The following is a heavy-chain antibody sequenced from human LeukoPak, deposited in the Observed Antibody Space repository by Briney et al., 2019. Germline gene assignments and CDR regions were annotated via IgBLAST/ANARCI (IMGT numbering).Heavy chain of an antibody. CDR1: GGTFSSYA. V-gene: IGHV1-69*13. CDR2: IIPIFGTA. D-gene: IGHD6-13*01. CDR3: ARAGIAAAGTLDY. Sequence: SVKVSCKASGGTFSSYAISWVRQAPGQELEWMGGIIPIFGTANYAQKFQGGVTITADESTSTAYMELSSLRSEDTAVYYCARAGIAAAGTLDYWGQGTLVTVSS. J-gene: IGHJ4*02.